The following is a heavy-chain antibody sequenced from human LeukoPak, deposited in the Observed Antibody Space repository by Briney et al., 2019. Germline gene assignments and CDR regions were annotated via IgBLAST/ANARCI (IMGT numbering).Heavy chain of an antibody. CDR3: PRPHCSSTSCYACFDY. V-gene: IGHV5-51*01. Sequence: GESLKISCQGSGYSFTRYWILLVLQMPGQGLGRVGDIYPVYSCARYSPSFQRQVTISADKPISTAYLQWSSLKASDTAMYYCPRPHCSSTSCYACFDYWGQGTLVTVS. J-gene: IGHJ4*02. D-gene: IGHD2-2*01. CDR2: IYPVYSCA. CDR1: GYSFTRYW.